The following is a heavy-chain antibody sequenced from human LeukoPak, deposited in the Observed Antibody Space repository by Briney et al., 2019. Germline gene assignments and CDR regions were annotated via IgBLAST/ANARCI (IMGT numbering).Heavy chain of an antibody. CDR3: ARTLRAHVGTNASDV. CDR2: IYYSGSN. J-gene: IGHJ3*01. D-gene: IGHD3-3*01. CDR1: GGSLFTCF. Sequence: ETLCPSCTVSGGSLFTCFSGWIRQPPGKGLEWIGYIYYSGSNNYNPSLKNRVNNSVDTSKNQFSLKLSSVAAADTAVYYCARTLRAHVGTNASDVWG. V-gene: IGHV4-59*01.